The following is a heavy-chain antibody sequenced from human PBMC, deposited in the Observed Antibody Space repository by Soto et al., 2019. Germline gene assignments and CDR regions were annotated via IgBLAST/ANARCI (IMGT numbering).Heavy chain of an antibody. J-gene: IGHJ3*02. CDR3: ARGRIAAADAFDI. CDR2: MNPNSGNT. Sequence: ASLKVSCKASGYTFTSYDINWVRQATGQGLEWMGWMNPNSGNTGYAQKFQGRVTMTRNTSISTAYMELSSLRSEDTAVYYCARGRIAAADAFDIWGQGTMVTVSS. CDR1: GYTFTSYD. D-gene: IGHD6-13*01. V-gene: IGHV1-8*01.